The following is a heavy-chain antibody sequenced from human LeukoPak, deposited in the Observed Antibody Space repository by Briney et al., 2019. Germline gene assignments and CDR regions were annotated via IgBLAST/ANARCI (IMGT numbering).Heavy chain of an antibody. CDR2: IYYSGST. Sequence: SETLSLTCTVSGGSISSSSYYWGWIRQPPGKGLEWIGSIYYSGSTYYNPSLKSRVTISVDTSKNQFSLKLSSVTAADTAVYYCARQTAYYYGSGSYYSRPYFDYWGQGTLVTVSS. J-gene: IGHJ4*02. CDR3: ARQTAYYYGSGSYYSRPYFDY. D-gene: IGHD3-10*01. CDR1: GGSISSSSYY. V-gene: IGHV4-39*01.